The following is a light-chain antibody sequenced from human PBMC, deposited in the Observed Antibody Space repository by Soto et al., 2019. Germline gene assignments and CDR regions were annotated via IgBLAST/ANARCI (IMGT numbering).Light chain of an antibody. Sequence: QSALTQPASVSGSPGQSITISCTGTSSDVGGYNYVSWYQQHPGKAPKLMIYEVINRPSGVSNRFSGSKSAYTASLTISGLQAEDEANYYCSSFTTSNFYVFGPGTKVTVL. CDR2: EVI. CDR3: SSFTTSNFYV. V-gene: IGLV2-14*01. J-gene: IGLJ1*01. CDR1: SSDVGGYNY.